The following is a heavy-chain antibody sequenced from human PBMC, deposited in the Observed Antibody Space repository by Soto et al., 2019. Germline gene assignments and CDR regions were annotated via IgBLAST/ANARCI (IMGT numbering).Heavy chain of an antibody. Sequence: SETLSLTCAVYGGSFSGYYWSWIRQPPGKGLEWIGEINHSGSTNYNPSLKSRVTISVDTSKNQFSLKLSSVTAADTAVYYCARGLATYYYGSGRARWFDPWGQGTLVTVS. CDR3: ARGLATYYYGSGRARWFDP. CDR2: INHSGST. D-gene: IGHD3-10*01. J-gene: IGHJ5*02. CDR1: GGSFSGYY. V-gene: IGHV4-34*01.